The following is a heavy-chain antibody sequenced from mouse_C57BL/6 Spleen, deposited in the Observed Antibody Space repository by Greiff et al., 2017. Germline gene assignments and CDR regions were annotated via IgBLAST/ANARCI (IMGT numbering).Heavy chain of an antibody. Sequence: VKLMESGPELVKPGASVKISCKASGYAFSSSWMNWVKQRPGKGLEWIGRIYPGDGDTNYNGKFKGKATLTADKSSSTAYMQLSSLTSEDSAVYCCAREGAYYYGSRAYYAMDYWGQGTSDTVSS. D-gene: IGHD1-1*01. J-gene: IGHJ4*01. CDR1: GYAFSSSW. V-gene: IGHV1-82*01. CDR3: AREGAYYYGSRAYYAMDY. CDR2: IYPGDGDT.